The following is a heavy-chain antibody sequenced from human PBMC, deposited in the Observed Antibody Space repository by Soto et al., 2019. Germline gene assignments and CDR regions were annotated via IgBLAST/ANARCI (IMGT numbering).Heavy chain of an antibody. J-gene: IGHJ2*01. CDR2: ISSNGGST. Sequence: EVQLVESGGGLVQPGGSLRLSCAASGFTFSSYAMHWVRQAPGKGLEYVSAISSNGGSTYYANSVKGRFTISRDNSKNTRYLQMGSLRADDMAVYYCARVVRGAVAGSGYWYFDLWGRGTLVTVSS. CDR3: ARVVRGAVAGSGYWYFDL. V-gene: IGHV3-64*01. D-gene: IGHD6-19*01. CDR1: GFTFSSYA.